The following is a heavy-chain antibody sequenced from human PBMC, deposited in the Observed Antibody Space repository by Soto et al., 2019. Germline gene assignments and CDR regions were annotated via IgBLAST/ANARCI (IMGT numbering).Heavy chain of an antibody. Sequence: QVQLVQSGAEVKKPGSSVKVSCKASGGTFSSYAISWVRQAPGQGLEWMGGIIPIFGTANYAQKFQGRVTITADKSTSTAYMELSSLRSQDTAVYYCATDLGYCSGGSCSPLDYWGQGTLVTVSS. CDR1: GGTFSSYA. D-gene: IGHD2-15*01. V-gene: IGHV1-69*06. J-gene: IGHJ4*02. CDR3: ATDLGYCSGGSCSPLDY. CDR2: IIPIFGTA.